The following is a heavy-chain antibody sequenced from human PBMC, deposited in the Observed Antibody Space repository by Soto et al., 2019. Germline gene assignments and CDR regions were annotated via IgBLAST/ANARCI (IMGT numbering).Heavy chain of an antibody. CDR3: AREMEGCSSTSCPGHYYYYYGMDV. Sequence: PSQTLSLTCAISGDSVSSNSAAWNWIRQSPSRGLEWLGRTYYRSKWYNDYAVSVKSRITINPDTSKNQFSLQLNSVTPEDTALYYCAREMEGCSSTSCPGHYYYYYGMDVWGQGTTVTVSS. CDR2: TYYRSKWYN. V-gene: IGHV6-1*01. D-gene: IGHD2-2*01. J-gene: IGHJ6*02. CDR1: GDSVSSNSAA.